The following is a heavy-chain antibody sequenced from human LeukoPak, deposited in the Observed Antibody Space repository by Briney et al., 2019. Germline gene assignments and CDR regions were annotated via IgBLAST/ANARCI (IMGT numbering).Heavy chain of an antibody. CDR2: IGFGDDSA. Sequence: PGGSLRLSCAASGFTFNSYAMSWVRQAPGKGLEWVSTIGFGDDSAYYADSVKGRFTISRDNSKNTLYLQMNYLRAEDTAVYYCAKDPTSVGGRHDWLLDSWGRGTLVTVSS. CDR1: GFTFNSYA. D-gene: IGHD3-9*01. V-gene: IGHV3-23*01. CDR3: AKDPTSVGGRHDWLLDS. J-gene: IGHJ5*02.